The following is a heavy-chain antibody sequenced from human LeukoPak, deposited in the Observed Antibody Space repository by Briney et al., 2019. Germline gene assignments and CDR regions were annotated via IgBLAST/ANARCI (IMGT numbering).Heavy chain of an antibody. Sequence: GSLRLSCATSGFTFSSYWMSWVRQAPGKGLEWVANIKQDGSEKYYVDSVKGRFTISRDNAKNSLYLQMNSLRAEDTAVYYCARDASRGAVAGTPQLYWGQGTLVTVSS. CDR1: GFTFSSYW. CDR3: ARDASRGAVAGTPQLY. J-gene: IGHJ4*02. CDR2: IKQDGSEK. V-gene: IGHV3-7*01. D-gene: IGHD6-19*01.